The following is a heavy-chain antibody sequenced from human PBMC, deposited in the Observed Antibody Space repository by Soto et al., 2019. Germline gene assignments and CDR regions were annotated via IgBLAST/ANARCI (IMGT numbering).Heavy chain of an antibody. CDR1: GGSISSYY. D-gene: IGHD5-12*01. CDR3: ARAVVGGGYNAY. Sequence: SETLSLTCTVSGGSISSYYWSWIRQPPGKGLEWIGYIYYSGSTNYNPSLKSRVTISVDTSKNQFSLKLSSVTAADTAVYYCARAVVGGGYNAYWGQGTLVTVSS. J-gene: IGHJ4*02. V-gene: IGHV4-59*01. CDR2: IYYSGST.